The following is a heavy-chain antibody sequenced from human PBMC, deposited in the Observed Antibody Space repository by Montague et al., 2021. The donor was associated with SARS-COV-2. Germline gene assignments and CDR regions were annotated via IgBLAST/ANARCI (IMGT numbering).Heavy chain of an antibody. CDR1: GGSIRSYY. CDR2: VHYTGST. V-gene: IGHV4-59*01. D-gene: IGHD1-1*01. J-gene: IGHJ4*02. Sequence: SETLSLTCEVFGGSIRSYYWSWIRQSPGKGLEWIGYVHYTGSTKYNPSLKTRVTLSLDTPKNHFSLRLHSVTAADTAVYYCARAQNICFIANCVNYFDLWGLGALVSVSP. CDR3: ARAQNICFIANCVNYFDL.